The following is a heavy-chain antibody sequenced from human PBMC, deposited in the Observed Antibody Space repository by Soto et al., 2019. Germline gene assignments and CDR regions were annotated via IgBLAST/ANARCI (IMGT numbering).Heavy chain of an antibody. Sequence: QVQLQESGPGLVKPSGTLSLTCAVSGDSLSSSNWWTWVRQLPGKGLEWIGEIYHSGSTNYNPSLKSRVTISVDKSNNQFSLNLSSVTAADTAIYYCASSSYRYYGMDVWGQGTTVTVSS. V-gene: IGHV4-4*02. CDR1: GDSLSSSNW. CDR3: ASSSYRYYGMDV. D-gene: IGHD2-21*01. CDR2: IYHSGST. J-gene: IGHJ6*02.